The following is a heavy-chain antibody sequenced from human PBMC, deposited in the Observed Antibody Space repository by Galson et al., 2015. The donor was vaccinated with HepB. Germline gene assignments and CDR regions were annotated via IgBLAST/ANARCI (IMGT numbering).Heavy chain of an antibody. CDR1: GFTFSSYA. V-gene: IGHV3-23*01. CDR2: ISGSGGST. J-gene: IGHJ6*03. D-gene: IGHD5-12*01. Sequence: SLRLSCAASGFTFSSYAMSWVRQAPGKGLEWVSAISGSGGSTYYAASVKGRFTIPRDNSKNTLYLQMNSLRAEDTAVYYCAKDGSVATIPFYYYYYMDVWGKGTTVTVSS. CDR3: AKDGSVATIPFYYYYYMDV.